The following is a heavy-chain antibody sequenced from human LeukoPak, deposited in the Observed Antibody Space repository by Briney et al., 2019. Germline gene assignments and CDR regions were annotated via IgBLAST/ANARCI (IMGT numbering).Heavy chain of an antibody. CDR2: IYYSGST. CDR3: ARVGEGAAAGTFWFDP. Sequence: SETLSLTCTVSGGSISSYYWSWIRQPPGKGLEWIGYIYYSGSTNYNPSLKSRATISVDTSKNQFSLKLSSVTAADTAVYYCARVGEGAAAGTFWFDPWGQGTLVTVSS. J-gene: IGHJ5*02. V-gene: IGHV4-59*01. CDR1: GGSISSYY. D-gene: IGHD6-13*01.